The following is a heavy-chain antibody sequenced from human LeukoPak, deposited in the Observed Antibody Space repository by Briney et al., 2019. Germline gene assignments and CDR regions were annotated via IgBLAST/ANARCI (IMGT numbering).Heavy chain of an antibody. CDR3: ARESGKFDY. CDR2: ISGDGVST. CDR1: GLPIADFA. V-gene: IGHV3-43*02. Sequence: GGSLRLSCVASGLPIADFAMHWARQAPGKGLEWVSLISGDGVSTFYADSVKGRFSISRDNSKNSLPLEMNSLRTEDTAMYYCARESGKFDYWGQGTLVAVSS. J-gene: IGHJ4*02.